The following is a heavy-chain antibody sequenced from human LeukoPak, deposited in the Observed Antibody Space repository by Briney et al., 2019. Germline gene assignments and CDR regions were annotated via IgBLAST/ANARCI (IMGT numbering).Heavy chain of an antibody. J-gene: IGHJ4*02. V-gene: IGHV3-33*01. Sequence: GGSLRLSCAASGFTFSSYGMHWVRQAPGKGLEWVAVIWYDGSNKYYADSVKGRSTIPRDNSKNTLFLQMNSLRAEDTAVFYCARGIQLSDYWGQGTLVTVSS. CDR3: ARGIQLSDY. CDR1: GFTFSSYG. CDR2: IWYDGSNK. D-gene: IGHD5-18*01.